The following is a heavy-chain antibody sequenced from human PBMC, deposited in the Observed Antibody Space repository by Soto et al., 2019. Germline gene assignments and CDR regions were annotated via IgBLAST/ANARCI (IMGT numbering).Heavy chain of an antibody. D-gene: IGHD2-2*02. CDR3: ARGGECSSTSCYSYYYYYGMDV. CDR2: IYYSGST. V-gene: IGHV4-31*03. CDR1: GGSISSGGYY. J-gene: IGHJ6*02. Sequence: SETLSLTCTVSGGSISSGGYYWSWIRQHPGKGLEWIRYIYYSGSTYYNPSLKSRVTISVDTSKNQFSLKLSSVTAADTAVYYCARGGECSSTSCYSYYYYYGMDVWGQGTTFTVSS.